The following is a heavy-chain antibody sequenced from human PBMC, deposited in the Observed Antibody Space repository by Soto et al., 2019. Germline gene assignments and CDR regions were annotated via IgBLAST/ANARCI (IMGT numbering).Heavy chain of an antibody. Sequence: ASVKVSCKASGYTFTSYGISWVRNAPEQGLEWMGWISAYNGNTNYAQKLQGRVTMTTDTSTSTAYMELRSLRSDDTAVYYCARGASQYSSGWLFDYWGQGTLVTVSS. CDR1: GYTFTSYG. CDR2: ISAYNGNT. CDR3: ARGASQYSSGWLFDY. V-gene: IGHV1-18*01. D-gene: IGHD6-19*01. J-gene: IGHJ4*02.